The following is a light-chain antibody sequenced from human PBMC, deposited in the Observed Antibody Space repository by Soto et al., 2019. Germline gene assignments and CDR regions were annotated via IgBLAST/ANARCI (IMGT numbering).Light chain of an antibody. J-gene: IGLJ2*01. CDR3: AALDDSLNGVV. Sequence: QSVLTQPPSASGTPGQRVTISCSGSSSNIGSNTVNWYQQLPGTAPKLLIYSNNQRPSGVPERFSGSKSGTSASLAISGLQSEDEADYYCAALDDSLNGVVFGGGTELTVL. CDR2: SNN. CDR1: SSNIGSNT. V-gene: IGLV1-44*01.